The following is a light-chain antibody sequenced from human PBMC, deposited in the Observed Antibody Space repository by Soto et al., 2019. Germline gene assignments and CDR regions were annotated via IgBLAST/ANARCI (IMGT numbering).Light chain of an antibody. Sequence: QSALTQPASVSGSPGESVTISCTGTSSDVGGFNYVSWYQHHPGNAPKLMIFEVSDRPSGVSNRFSGSKSGNTASLTISGLQAEDEADYYCSSYTSSSTLIFGGGTKL. CDR2: EVS. CDR1: SSDVGGFNY. V-gene: IGLV2-14*01. J-gene: IGLJ2*01. CDR3: SSYTSSSTLI.